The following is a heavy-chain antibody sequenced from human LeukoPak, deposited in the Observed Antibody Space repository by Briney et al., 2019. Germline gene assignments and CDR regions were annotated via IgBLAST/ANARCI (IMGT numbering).Heavy chain of an antibody. V-gene: IGHV3-11*06. CDR3: VSLPLQQLRRGY. CDR1: GFTFSDYY. CDR2: ISSSSTYT. D-gene: IGHD4-11*01. J-gene: IGHJ4*02. Sequence: GGSLRLSCAASGFTFSDYYMSWIRQAPGKGLEWVSYISSSSTYTNYADSVKGRFTISRDNAKNSLYLQMNSLRAEDTAVYYCVSLPLQQLRRGYWGQGTLVTVSS.